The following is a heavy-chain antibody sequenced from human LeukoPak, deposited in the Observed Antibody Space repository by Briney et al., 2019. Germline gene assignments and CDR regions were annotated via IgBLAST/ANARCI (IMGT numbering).Heavy chain of an antibody. V-gene: IGHV3-33*01. CDR1: GFTFRNYG. CDR2: IWYDGSRK. Sequence: PGGSLRLSCAASGFTFRNYGMHWVRQAPGKGLEWVAIIWYDGSRKYYLDSVKGRFTISRDNSKNTLYLQMNSLRAEDTAVYYCARGRDHYYDRLPFFDYWGQGTLVTVSS. D-gene: IGHD3-22*01. J-gene: IGHJ4*02. CDR3: ARGRDHYYDRLPFFDY.